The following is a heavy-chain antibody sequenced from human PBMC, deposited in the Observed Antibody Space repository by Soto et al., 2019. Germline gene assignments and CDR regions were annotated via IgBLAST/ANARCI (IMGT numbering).Heavy chain of an antibody. CDR2: ISGSGGNT. Sequence: GGSLRLSCAASGFTFSSYAMSWVRQAPGKGLEWVSGISGSGGNTYYADSVKGRFTISRDNSKNALYLQMSSLRAEDTAVYYCSKFWSGSNTGSDHWGQGPQVTVSS. J-gene: IGHJ4*02. CDR3: SKFWSGSNTGSDH. CDR1: GFTFSSYA. V-gene: IGHV3-23*01. D-gene: IGHD3-3*01.